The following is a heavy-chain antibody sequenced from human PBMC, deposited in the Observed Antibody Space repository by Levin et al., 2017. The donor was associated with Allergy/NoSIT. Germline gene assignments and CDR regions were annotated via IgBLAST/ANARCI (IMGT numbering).Heavy chain of an antibody. CDR2: IDPSDSYT. Sequence: GASVKVSCKGSGYSFTSYWISWVRQMPGKGLEWMGRIDPSDSYTNYSPSFQGHVTISADKSISTAYLQWSSLKASDTAMYYCARAPVDTPAFDIWGQGTMVTVSS. D-gene: IGHD5-18*01. J-gene: IGHJ3*02. V-gene: IGHV5-10-1*01. CDR3: ARAPVDTPAFDI. CDR1: GYSFTSYW.